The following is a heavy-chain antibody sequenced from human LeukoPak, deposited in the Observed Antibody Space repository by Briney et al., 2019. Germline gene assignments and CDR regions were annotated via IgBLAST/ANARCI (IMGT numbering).Heavy chain of an antibody. CDR3: ARGSPPDY. Sequence: GGSLRLSCAASGLIFSGYAMYWVRQAPGKGLEWVAVISYDGSNKYYADSVKGRFTISRDNSKNTPYLQMNSLRTEDTAVYYCARGSPPDYWGQGTLVTVSS. V-gene: IGHV3-30-3*01. J-gene: IGHJ4*02. CDR2: ISYDGSNK. CDR1: GLIFSGYA.